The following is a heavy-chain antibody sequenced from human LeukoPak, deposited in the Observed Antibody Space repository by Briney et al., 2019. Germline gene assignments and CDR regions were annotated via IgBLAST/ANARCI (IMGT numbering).Heavy chain of an antibody. V-gene: IGHV3-21*01. CDR1: GLTFSRKR. J-gene: IGHJ4*02. Sequence: PGGALRLSCAPSGLTFSRKRMNGVPQAPGKGLEWVSSFRSCSSSIYYADSVKGRFTISRDNAKNSLYLQMNSLRAEDTAVYYCARVGNNYYDSSGYYSDYFDYWGQGTLVTVSS. D-gene: IGHD3-22*01. CDR3: ARVGNNYYDSSGYYSDYFDY. CDR2: FRSCSSSI.